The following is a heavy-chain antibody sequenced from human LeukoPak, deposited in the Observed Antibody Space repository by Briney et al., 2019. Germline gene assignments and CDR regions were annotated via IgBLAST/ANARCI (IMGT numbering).Heavy chain of an antibody. Sequence: GGSLRLSCAASGFTFSSYGMHWVRQAPGKGLEWVAFIRYDGSNKYYADSVKGRFTISRDNSKNTLYLQMNSLRAEDTAVYYCARDGDTVTTGYYYYCMDVWGKGTTVTVSS. D-gene: IGHD4-17*01. V-gene: IGHV3-30*02. CDR2: IRYDGSNK. J-gene: IGHJ6*03. CDR3: ARDGDTVTTGYYYYCMDV. CDR1: GFTFSSYG.